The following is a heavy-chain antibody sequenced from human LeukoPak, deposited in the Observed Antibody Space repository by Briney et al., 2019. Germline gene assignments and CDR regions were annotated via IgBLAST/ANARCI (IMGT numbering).Heavy chain of an antibody. V-gene: IGHV4-31*03. D-gene: IGHD6-13*01. Sequence: SETLSLTCTVSGGSISSSSYSWGWIRQHPGKGLEWIGYIYYSGSTFYNPSLKSRVTISVDTSKNQFSLKLSSVTAADTAVYYCARSDSSSWYRSTRFDPWGQGTLFTVSS. J-gene: IGHJ5*02. CDR3: ARSDSSSWYRSTRFDP. CDR1: GGSISSSSYS. CDR2: IYYSGST.